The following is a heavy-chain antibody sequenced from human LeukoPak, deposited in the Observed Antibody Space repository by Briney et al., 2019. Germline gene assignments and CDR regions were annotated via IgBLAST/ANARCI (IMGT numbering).Heavy chain of an antibody. V-gene: IGHV3-30*02. CDR1: GFTFSSYA. CDR2: IRYDGSNK. CDR3: ARDFLPPGSGYDYNY. J-gene: IGHJ4*02. D-gene: IGHD5-12*01. Sequence: PGGSLRLSCATSGFTFSSYAMHWVRQAPGKGLEWVAFIRYDGSNKYYTDSVKGRFTISRDKSKNTLYLQMNSLRAEDTAVYYCARDFLPPGSGYDYNYWGQGTLVTVSS.